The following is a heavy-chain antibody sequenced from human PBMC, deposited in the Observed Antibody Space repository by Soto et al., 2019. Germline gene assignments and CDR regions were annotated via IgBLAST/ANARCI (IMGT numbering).Heavy chain of an antibody. Sequence: GGSRRLSCAASGFTFSNYGMHWVRQAPGKGLEWVAVVWDDGSKKYYGDSVKGRFTIARDNSKNTLYLQMDSLRDEDTAVYYCARPPVPKIYWYFDLWGRGTLVTVSS. D-gene: IGHD6-6*01. CDR1: GFTFSNYG. CDR2: VWDDGSKK. CDR3: ARPPVPKIYWYFDL. V-gene: IGHV3-33*01. J-gene: IGHJ2*01.